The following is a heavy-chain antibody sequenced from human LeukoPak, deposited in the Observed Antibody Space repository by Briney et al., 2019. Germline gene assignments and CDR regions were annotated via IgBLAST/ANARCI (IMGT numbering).Heavy chain of an antibody. V-gene: IGHV4-39*07. CDR2: IYYSGST. D-gene: IGHD3-10*01. J-gene: IGHJ4*02. CDR3: ARGLYGSGSLGY. Sequence: SETLSLTCTVSGGSISSSSYYWGWIRQPPGKGLEWIGSIYYSGSTYYNPSLKSRVTISVDTSKNQFSLKLSSVTAADTAVYYCARGLYGSGSLGYWGQGTLVTVSS. CDR1: GGSISSSSYY.